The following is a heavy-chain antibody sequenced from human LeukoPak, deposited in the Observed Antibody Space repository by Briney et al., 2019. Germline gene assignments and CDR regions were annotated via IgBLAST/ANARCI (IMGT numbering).Heavy chain of an antibody. Sequence: PGRSLRLSCAASGFTFSSYGMHWVRQAPGKGLEWVAVISYDGSNKYYADSVKGRFTISRDNSKNTLYLQMNSLRAEDTAVYYCAKGVAGYCSSTSCSLFDYWGQETLVTVSS. CDR2: ISYDGSNK. CDR3: AKGVAGYCSSTSCSLFDY. V-gene: IGHV3-30*18. J-gene: IGHJ4*02. CDR1: GFTFSSYG. D-gene: IGHD2-2*01.